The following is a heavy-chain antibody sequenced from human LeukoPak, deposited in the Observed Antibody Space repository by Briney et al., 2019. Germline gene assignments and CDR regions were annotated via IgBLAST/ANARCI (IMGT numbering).Heavy chain of an antibody. CDR2: IYSGGST. Sequence: PGGSLRLSCAASGFTVSSNYMSWVRQAPGKGLERGSVIYSGGSTYYADSVKGRFTISRDNSKNTLYLQRNSLRAEDTAVYYCARDGTYGDPFDYWGQGTLVTVSS. J-gene: IGHJ4*02. V-gene: IGHV3-53*01. CDR3: ARDGTYGDPFDY. D-gene: IGHD4-17*01. CDR1: GFTVSSNY.